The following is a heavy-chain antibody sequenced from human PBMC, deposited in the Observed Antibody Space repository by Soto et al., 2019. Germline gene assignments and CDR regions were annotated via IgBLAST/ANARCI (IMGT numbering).Heavy chain of an antibody. CDR2: TKNKAQGYTT. CDR1: GFTLSDHY. V-gene: IGHV3-72*01. Sequence: EVQLVESGGGLVQPGGSLRLSCAASGFTLSDHYMDWVRQAPGKGLEWVGRTKNKAQGYTTEYAASVKGRFTIPRDDSENSLYLQMSSLETGDTAVYYCARWTNGACGPWGQGTLVTVSS. D-gene: IGHD2-8*01. CDR3: ARWTNGACGP. J-gene: IGHJ5*02.